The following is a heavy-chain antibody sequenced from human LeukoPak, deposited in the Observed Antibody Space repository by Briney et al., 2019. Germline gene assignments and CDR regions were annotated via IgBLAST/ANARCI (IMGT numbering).Heavy chain of an antibody. CDR2: INPKSGDT. V-gene: IGHV1-2*02. D-gene: IGHD4-17*01. Sequence: ASVKVSCKASGYPFSDYFIHWVRQAPGQGLEWMGWINPKSGDTKYVQNFQGRVTMTSDTSISTAYMELSRLRSDDTAVYYCARVVRVGTSTLALSTGLGHWGQGTLVTVSS. CDR1: GYPFSDYF. CDR3: ARVVRVGTSTLALSTGLGH. J-gene: IGHJ4*02.